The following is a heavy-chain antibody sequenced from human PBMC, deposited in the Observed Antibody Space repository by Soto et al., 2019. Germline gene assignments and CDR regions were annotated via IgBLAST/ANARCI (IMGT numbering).Heavy chain of an antibody. CDR2: TRNKGNSYTT. D-gene: IGHD2-15*01. V-gene: IGHV3-72*01. CDR3: ARVGVCSGGTCYPLDY. J-gene: IGHJ4*02. Sequence: EVQLVESGGGLVQPGGSLRLSCAASGFTFSDHYMDWVRQAPGKGLEWVGRTRNKGNSYTTEYAASVKGRFTISRDDSKNSLYLQMSSLTTEDTAVYYCARVGVCSGGTCYPLDYWGQGTLVTVSS. CDR1: GFTFSDHY.